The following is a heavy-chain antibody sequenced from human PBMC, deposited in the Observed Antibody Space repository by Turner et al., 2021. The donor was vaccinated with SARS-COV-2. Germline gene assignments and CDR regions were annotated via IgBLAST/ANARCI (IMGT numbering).Heavy chain of an antibody. V-gene: IGHV4-39*01. CDR3: ARHFRSAVAAVPFDF. CDR2: VYYSGST. Sequence: QLPLQESGPGVVQPSETPSLTCAVSGGSISNTHYYWGWIRQPPGAGLEWIGIVYYSGSTYYNPSLKSRVIISVDTSNNQLSLKLSSVTAADTAVYYCARHFRSAVAAVPFDFWGQGTLVTVSS. J-gene: IGHJ4*02. D-gene: IGHD6-19*01. CDR1: GGSISNTHYY.